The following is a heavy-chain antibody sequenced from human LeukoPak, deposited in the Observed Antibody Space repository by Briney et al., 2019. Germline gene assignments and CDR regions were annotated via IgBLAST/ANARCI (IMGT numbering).Heavy chain of an antibody. CDR2: SSSGGSNP. Sequence: AGGSLRLSCAASGFTFSKYALVWVRLAPGKWLEWVSASSSGGSNPLYADAVKGRFTISRDNSKNTLYLQMNSLRAEDTAVYYCGRDPNGDYVGAFEFWGRGTMVIVSS. CDR1: GFTFSKYA. CDR3: GRDPNGDYVGAFEF. J-gene: IGHJ3*01. D-gene: IGHD4-17*01. V-gene: IGHV3-23*01.